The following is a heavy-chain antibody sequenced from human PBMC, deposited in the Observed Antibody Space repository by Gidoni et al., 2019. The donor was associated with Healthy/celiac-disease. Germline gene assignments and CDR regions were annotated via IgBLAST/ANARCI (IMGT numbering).Heavy chain of an antibody. D-gene: IGHD6-19*01. J-gene: IGHJ4*02. CDR1: VCPISSSSDY. Sequence: QLQLQESGPGLVKPSETLSLTCTLPVCPISSSSDYWGWIRQPPGKGLEWIGSIYYSGSTYYNPSLKSRVTISVDTSKNQFSLKLSSVTAADTAVYYCARGYSSGWYPFDYWGQGTLVTVSS. V-gene: IGHV4-39*01. CDR3: ARGYSSGWYPFDY. CDR2: IYYSGST.